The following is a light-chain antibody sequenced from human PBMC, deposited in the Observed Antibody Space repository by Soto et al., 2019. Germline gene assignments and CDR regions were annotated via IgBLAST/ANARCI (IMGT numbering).Light chain of an antibody. CDR2: EVS. CDR3: SSYAGRNSYV. V-gene: IGLV2-8*01. CDR1: SSDVGGYNY. J-gene: IGLJ1*01. Sequence: QSVLTQPPSASGSPGQSVTISCTGTSSDVGGYNYVSWYQQHPGKAPKLMIYEVSKRPSGVPDRFSGSKSGNTASLTVSGLQAEDEADYYCSSYAGRNSYVFGTVTKVTVL.